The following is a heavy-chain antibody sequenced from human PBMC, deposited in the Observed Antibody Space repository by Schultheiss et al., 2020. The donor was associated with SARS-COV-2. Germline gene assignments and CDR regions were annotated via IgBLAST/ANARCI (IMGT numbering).Heavy chain of an antibody. Sequence: SQTLSLTCAVYGGSFSGYYWSWIRQPPGKGLEWIGYIYYSGSTYYNPSLKSRVTISVDTSKNHFSLKLSSVTAADTAVYYCARVGGVFFAIVVVPAAMDYWGQGTLVTVSS. D-gene: IGHD2-2*01. CDR1: GGSFSGYY. V-gene: IGHV4-34*01. CDR2: IYYSGST. J-gene: IGHJ4*02. CDR3: ARVGGVFFAIVVVPAAMDY.